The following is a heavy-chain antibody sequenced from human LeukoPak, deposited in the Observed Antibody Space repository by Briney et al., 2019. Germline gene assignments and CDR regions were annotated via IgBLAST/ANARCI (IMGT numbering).Heavy chain of an antibody. CDR1: GGSISSYY. CDR3: ARDRGSGWYNSVDY. D-gene: IGHD6-19*01. CDR2: IYYSGST. Sequence: SETLSLTCTVSGGSISSYYWSWLRQPPGKGLEWIGYIYYSGSTNYNPSLKSRVTISVDSSKNQFSLKLSSVTAADTAVYYCARDRGSGWYNSVDYWGQGTLVTVSS. J-gene: IGHJ4*02. V-gene: IGHV4-59*01.